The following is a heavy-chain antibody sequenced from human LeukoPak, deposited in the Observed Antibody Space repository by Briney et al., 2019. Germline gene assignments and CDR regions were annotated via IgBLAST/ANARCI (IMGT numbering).Heavy chain of an antibody. D-gene: IGHD2-15*01. CDR2: IIPIFGTA. J-gene: IGHJ5*02. V-gene: IGHV1-69*13. Sequence: ASVKVSCKASGGTFSSYAISWVRQAPGQGLEWMGGIIPIFGTANYAQKFQGRVTITADESTSTAYMELSSLRAEDTAVYYCAEEVDCSGGSCPTWFDPWGQGTLVTVSS. CDR1: GGTFSSYA. CDR3: AEEVDCSGGSCPTWFDP.